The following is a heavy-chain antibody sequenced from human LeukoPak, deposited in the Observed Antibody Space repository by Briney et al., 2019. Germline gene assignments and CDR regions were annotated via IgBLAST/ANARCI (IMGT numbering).Heavy chain of an antibody. CDR2: IYNSGST. CDR1: GDSISSNY. CDR3: ARDIAHSSGWGYFDY. Sequence: SETLSLTCTVSGDSISSNYWSWIRQPPGKGLEWIGYIYNSGSTKYNPSLKSRVTISVDTSKNLFSLKLTSVTAADTAVYYCARDIAHSSGWGYFDYWGQGTLVTVSS. V-gene: IGHV4-59*12. D-gene: IGHD6-19*01. J-gene: IGHJ4*02.